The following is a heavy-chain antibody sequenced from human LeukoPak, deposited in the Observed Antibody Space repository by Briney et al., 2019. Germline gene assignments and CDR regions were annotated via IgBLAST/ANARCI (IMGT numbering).Heavy chain of an antibody. CDR1: GFTFSSYA. D-gene: IGHD3-9*01. CDR3: AKRHLYQILTGSYTPDY. Sequence: PGGSLRLSCAASGFTFSSYAMSWVRQAPGKGLKWVSAISGSGGSTYYADSVKGRFTISRDNSKNTLYLQMNSLRAEDTAVYYCAKRHLYQILTGSYTPDYWGQGTLVTVSS. CDR2: ISGSGGST. V-gene: IGHV3-23*01. J-gene: IGHJ4*02.